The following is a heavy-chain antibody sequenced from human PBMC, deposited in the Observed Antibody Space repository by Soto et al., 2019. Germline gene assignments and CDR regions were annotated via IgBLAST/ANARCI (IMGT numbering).Heavy chain of an antibody. Sequence: ESLKISGKGSGYSFTSYWISWVRQMPGKGLEWMGRIDPSDTYTNYSPSFQGHVTISADKSISTAYLQWNSLKASDTALYYCAIRDPLAGIVYWGPGTLVTVFS. CDR2: IDPSDTYT. CDR3: AIRDPLAGIVY. CDR1: GYSFTSYW. D-gene: IGHD6-19*01. V-gene: IGHV5-10-1*01. J-gene: IGHJ4*02.